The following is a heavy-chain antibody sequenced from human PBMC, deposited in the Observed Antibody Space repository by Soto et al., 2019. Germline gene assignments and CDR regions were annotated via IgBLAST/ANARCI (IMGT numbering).Heavy chain of an antibody. V-gene: IGHV4-39*01. CDR2: IYYSGST. J-gene: IGHJ6*02. CDR3: ASRGYSSSWYSPMEYYYYGMDV. D-gene: IGHD6-13*01. CDR1: GVSISSSSYY. Sequence: PSETLSLTCTVSGVSISSSSYYWGWIRQPPGKGLEWIGSIYYSGSTYYNPSLKSRVTISVDTSKNQFSLKLSSVTAADTAVYYCASRGYSSSWYSPMEYYYYGMDVWGQGTTVTVSS.